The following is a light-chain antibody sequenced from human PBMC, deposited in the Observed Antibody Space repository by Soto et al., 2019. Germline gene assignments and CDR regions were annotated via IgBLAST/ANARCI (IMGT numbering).Light chain of an antibody. Sequence: DIQMTQSPSSLSASVGDRVTIICQASQDITNYLNWYQQKPGKAPNLMIHDSSNLETGVPSRFSGSGTGTYFSFTIISLQPEDIARYYCQQYDTLPLTFGQGTRLEIK. CDR3: QQYDTLPLT. CDR2: DSS. V-gene: IGKV1-33*01. J-gene: IGKJ5*01. CDR1: QDITNY.